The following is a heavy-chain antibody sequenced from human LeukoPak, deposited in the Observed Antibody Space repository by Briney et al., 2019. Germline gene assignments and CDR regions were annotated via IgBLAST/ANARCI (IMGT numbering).Heavy chain of an antibody. CDR3: ASRNWG. CDR1: GFKFNIYS. J-gene: IGHJ4*02. D-gene: IGHD3-16*01. Sequence: PGGSLRLSCAASGFKFNIYSMDWVRQAPGKGLEWVSSISSSSTYIFDADSVKGRFTISRDNAKSSVYLQMNDLRAEDTAVYYCASRNWGWGQGTLVTVSS. CDR2: ISSSSTYI. V-gene: IGHV3-21*01.